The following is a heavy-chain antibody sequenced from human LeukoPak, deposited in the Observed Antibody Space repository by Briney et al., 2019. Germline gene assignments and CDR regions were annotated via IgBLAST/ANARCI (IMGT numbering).Heavy chain of an antibody. CDR3: ASDIFGVVIYRCDY. CDR2: ISSSGSPI. Sequence: PGGSLRLSCAASGFPFRSYEMNWVPQARGKGLVGVSYISSSGSPIYYADSVKGRFTISRDHAKNSVYLQMNSLRAEPTAVYYCASDIFGVVIYRCDYWGQGTVVTVSS. CDR1: GFPFRSYE. V-gene: IGHV3-48*03. J-gene: IGHJ4*02. D-gene: IGHD3-3*02.